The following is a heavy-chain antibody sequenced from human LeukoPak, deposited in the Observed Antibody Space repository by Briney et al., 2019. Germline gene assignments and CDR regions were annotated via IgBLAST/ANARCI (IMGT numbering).Heavy chain of an antibody. J-gene: IGHJ5*02. CDR1: GFTFSSYS. CDR2: ISSSSSYI. V-gene: IGHV3-21*01. Sequence: GGSLRLTCAASGFTFSSYSMNWVRQAPGKGLEWVSSISSSSSYIYYADSVKGRFTISRDNAKNSLYLQMNSLRAEDTAVYYCARDERVVVVPAAAMRRGWFDPWGQGTLVTVSS. CDR3: ARDERVVVVPAAAMRRGWFDP. D-gene: IGHD2-2*01.